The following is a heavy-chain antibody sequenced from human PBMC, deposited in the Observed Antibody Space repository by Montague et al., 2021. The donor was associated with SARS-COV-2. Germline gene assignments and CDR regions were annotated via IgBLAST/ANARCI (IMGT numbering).Heavy chain of an antibody. CDR3: ARAHSGSWAHLDN. V-gene: IGHV4-61*02. CDR1: GGSISSGSYY. D-gene: IGHD5-12*01. CDR2: IYTSGTT. J-gene: IGHJ4*02. Sequence: TLSLTCTVSGGSISSGSYYWSWIRQPAGKGLEWIGRIYTSGTTDYSSSLKSRVTISVDTSKNQFSLKLTSVTAADTAVYYCARAHSGSWAHLDNWGKGSLVTVSS.